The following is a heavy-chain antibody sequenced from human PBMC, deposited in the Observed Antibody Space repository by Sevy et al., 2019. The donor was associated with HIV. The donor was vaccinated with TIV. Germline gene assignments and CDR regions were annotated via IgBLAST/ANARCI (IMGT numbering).Heavy chain of an antibody. J-gene: IGHJ3*02. V-gene: IGHV4-34*01. Sequence: SETLSLTCAVYGGSFSGYYWSWIRQPPGKGLEWIGEINHSGSTNYNPSLKSRVTISVDTSNNQFSLKLSSVTAADTAVYYCARSGRSYSSGWYSTSGDAFDIWGQGTMVTVSS. CDR3: ARSGRSYSSGWYSTSGDAFDI. CDR2: INHSGST. D-gene: IGHD6-19*01. CDR1: GGSFSGYY.